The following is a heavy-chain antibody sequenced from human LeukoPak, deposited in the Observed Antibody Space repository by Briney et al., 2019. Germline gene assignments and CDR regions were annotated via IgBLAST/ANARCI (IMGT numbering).Heavy chain of an antibody. J-gene: IGHJ6*04. D-gene: IGHD2-15*01. Sequence: SVKVSCKASGFTFTSSAVQWVRQARGQRLEWIGWIVVGSGNTNYAQKFQERVTITRDMSTSTAYMELSSPRSEDTAVYYCAAGCSGGSCYSFYYYGMDVWGKGTTVTVSS. CDR3: AAGCSGGSCYSFYYYGMDV. CDR1: GFTFTSSA. V-gene: IGHV1-58*01. CDR2: IVVGSGNT.